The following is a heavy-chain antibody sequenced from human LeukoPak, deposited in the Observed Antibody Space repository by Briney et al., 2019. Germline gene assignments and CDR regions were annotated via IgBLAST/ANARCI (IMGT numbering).Heavy chain of an antibody. V-gene: IGHV1-8*01. J-gene: IGHJ4*02. CDR1: GYTFTIYD. CDR3: ARDPGGSYGDY. Sequence: ASVKVSCKASGYTFTIYDINWVRQAPGQGLEWVGWMNPNNGGTVYAQKFQGRVTMTTDTSTSTAYMELRSLRSDDTAVYYCARDPGGSYGDYWGQGTLVTVSS. CDR2: MNPNNGGT. D-gene: IGHD1-26*01.